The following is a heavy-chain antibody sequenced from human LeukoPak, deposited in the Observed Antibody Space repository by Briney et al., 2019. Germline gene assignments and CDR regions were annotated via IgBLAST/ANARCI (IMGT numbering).Heavy chain of an antibody. CDR2: INHSGST. D-gene: IGHD3-10*01. CDR1: GGSFSGYY. V-gene: IGHV4-34*01. CDR3: ALLWFGEGYYYYGMDV. Sequence: SETLSLTCAVYGGSFSGYYWSWIRQPPGKGLEWIGEINHSGSTNYNPSLESRVTISVDTSKNQFSLKLSSVTAADTAVYYCALLWFGEGYYYYGMDVWGQGTTVTVSS. J-gene: IGHJ6*02.